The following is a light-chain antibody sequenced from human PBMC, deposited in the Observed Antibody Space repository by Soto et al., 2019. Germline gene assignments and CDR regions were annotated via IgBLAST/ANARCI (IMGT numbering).Light chain of an antibody. CDR3: QQYTSHPLT. J-gene: IGKJ4*01. V-gene: IGKV1-5*03. CDR1: QSISSW. Sequence: DIQMTQSPSTLSASVGDRVTITCRASQSISSWLAWYQQKPGKAPKLLIYKASSLESGVPSRFSGSGSGTEFTLTISSLQPDDFATYYCQQYTSHPLTFGGGTKVEIK. CDR2: KAS.